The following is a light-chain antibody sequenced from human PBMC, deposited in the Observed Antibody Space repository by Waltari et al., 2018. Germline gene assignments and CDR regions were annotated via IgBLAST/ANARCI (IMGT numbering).Light chain of an antibody. CDR2: DAS. V-gene: IGKV3-11*01. J-gene: IGKJ1*01. CDR3: QQRSKWPPT. Sequence: EIVLTQSPATLSLSPGERVTLSCRTSQIVGKFLAWYQQKPGRAPRLLISDASNRATGIPARFSGSGSGTDFTLTITSLEPEDFAIYFCQQRSKWPPTFGQGTKVEIK. CDR1: QIVGKF.